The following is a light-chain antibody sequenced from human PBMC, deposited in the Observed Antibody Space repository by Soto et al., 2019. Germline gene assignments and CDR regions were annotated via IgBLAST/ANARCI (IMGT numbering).Light chain of an antibody. Sequence: QSVLTQPASVSGSPGQPITISCTGTSSDVGGYNYVSWYQQHPGKAPKLMIYEVSNRPSGVSNRFSGSKSGNTASLTISGLQAEDEADYYCSSYTRSSTYVFGNGTKVTV. J-gene: IGLJ1*01. V-gene: IGLV2-14*01. CDR2: EVS. CDR3: SSYTRSSTYV. CDR1: SSDVGGYNY.